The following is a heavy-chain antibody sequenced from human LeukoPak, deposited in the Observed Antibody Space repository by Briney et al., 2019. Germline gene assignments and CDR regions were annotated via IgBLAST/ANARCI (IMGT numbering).Heavy chain of an antibody. V-gene: IGHV4-39*01. CDR2: VYYSGST. CDR3: ARRYTGSSKSDY. Sequence: PSETLSLTCSVSGGSISSSTYYWGWIRRPPGKGLEWIGNVYYSGSTYYNPSLKSRVTISVDTSKKQFSLKLTSVTAADTAVYYCARRYTGSSKSDYWGQGALVTVSS. CDR1: GGSISSSTYY. D-gene: IGHD1-26*01. J-gene: IGHJ4*02.